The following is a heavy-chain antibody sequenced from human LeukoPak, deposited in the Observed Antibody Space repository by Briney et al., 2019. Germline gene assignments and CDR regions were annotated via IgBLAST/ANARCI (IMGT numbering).Heavy chain of an antibody. CDR2: ISSSGGST. Sequence: GGSLRLSCAASGFTFSSYSMNWVRQAPGKGLEWVSTISSSGGSTYYTDSVKGRFNISRDNFKNTVYLQMNSLRAEDTAVYYCARYCSGGSCYLPPDYWGQGTLVTVSS. CDR1: GFTFSSYS. CDR3: ARYCSGGSCYLPPDY. V-gene: IGHV3-23*01. J-gene: IGHJ4*02. D-gene: IGHD2-15*01.